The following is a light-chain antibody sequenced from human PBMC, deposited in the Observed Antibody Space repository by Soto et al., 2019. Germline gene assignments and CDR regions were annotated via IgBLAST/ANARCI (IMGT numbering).Light chain of an antibody. Sequence: IVLTQSPATLSLSPGERATLSCRASQSVGRYLAWYQQKPGQAPRLLIYEASNRAIGIPARFSGSGSGTDFTLTISSLEPEDFAVYYCRQRSNWPPLTFGGGTKVDIK. CDR3: RQRSNWPPLT. V-gene: IGKV3-11*01. J-gene: IGKJ4*01. CDR1: QSVGRY. CDR2: EAS.